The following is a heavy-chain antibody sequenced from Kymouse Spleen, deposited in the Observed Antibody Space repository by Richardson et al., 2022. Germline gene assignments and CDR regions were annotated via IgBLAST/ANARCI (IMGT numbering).Heavy chain of an antibody. Sequence: QVQLVESGGGVVQPGRSLRLSCAASGFTFSSYGMHWVRQAPGKGLEWVAVIWYDGSNKYYADSVKGRFTISRDNSKNTLYLQMNSLRAEDTAVYYCARDLEERFYYYYGMDVWGQGTTVTVSS. D-gene: IGHD1-1*01,IGHD1-20*01. CDR1: GFTFSSYG. V-gene: IGHV3-33*01. CDR2: IWYDGSNK. J-gene: IGHJ6*02. CDR3: ARDLEERFYYYYGMDV.